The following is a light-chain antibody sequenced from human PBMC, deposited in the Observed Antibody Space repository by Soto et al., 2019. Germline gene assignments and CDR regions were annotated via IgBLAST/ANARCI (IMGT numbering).Light chain of an antibody. CDR3: NSYTSSSTYV. Sequence: QSVLNQPASVSGSPGQSITISCTGTSSDVGGYNYVSWYQQHPGKAPKLMIYDVSNRPSGVSNRFSGSKSGNTASLTISGLQAEDEADYYCNSYTSSSTYVFGTGTSHRP. CDR2: DVS. J-gene: IGLJ1*01. V-gene: IGLV2-14*01. CDR1: SSDVGGYNY.